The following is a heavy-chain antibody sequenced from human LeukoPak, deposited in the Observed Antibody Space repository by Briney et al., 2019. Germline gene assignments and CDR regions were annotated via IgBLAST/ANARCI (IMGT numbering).Heavy chain of an antibody. J-gene: IGHJ3*02. D-gene: IGHD6-19*01. Sequence: GGSLRLSCAASGFTFSSYAMSWVRQAPGKGLEWVSAISGSGASTYYTDSVKGRFTISRDNSKNTLYLQMNSLRAEDTAVYYCAKGRRIAVALDAFDIWGQGTMVTVSS. V-gene: IGHV3-23*01. CDR1: GFTFSSYA. CDR3: AKGRRIAVALDAFDI. CDR2: ISGSGAST.